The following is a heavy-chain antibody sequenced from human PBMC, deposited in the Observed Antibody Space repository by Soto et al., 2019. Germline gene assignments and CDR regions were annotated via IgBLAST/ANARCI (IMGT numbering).Heavy chain of an antibody. CDR2: INPNSGGT. J-gene: IGHJ4*02. CDR1: GYTFTGYY. CDR3: ARDGWASRGYSSSWYYYY. V-gene: IGHV1-2*02. D-gene: IGHD6-13*01. Sequence: ASVKVSCKASGYTFTGYYMHWVRQAPGQGLEWMGWINPNSGGTNYAQKFQGRVTMTRDTSISTAYMELSRLRSDDTAVYYCARDGWASRGYSSSWYYYYWGQGTLVTVSS.